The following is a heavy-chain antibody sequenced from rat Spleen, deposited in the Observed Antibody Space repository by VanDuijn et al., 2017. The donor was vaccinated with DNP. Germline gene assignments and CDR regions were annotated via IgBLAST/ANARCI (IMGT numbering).Heavy chain of an antibody. CDR2: ITSSGGST. CDR3: ARGSGTYYWYFDF. V-gene: IGHV5-31*01. CDR1: GFNFNDYW. D-gene: IGHD5-1*01. Sequence: EVKLVESGGGLVQPGKSLKLSCAASGFNFNDYWMGWVRQAPGKGLEWVAAITSSGGSTYYPDSVKGRFTISRDNAKNTLYLQMNSLRSEDTATYYCARGSGTYYWYFDFWGPGTVVTVSS. J-gene: IGHJ1*01.